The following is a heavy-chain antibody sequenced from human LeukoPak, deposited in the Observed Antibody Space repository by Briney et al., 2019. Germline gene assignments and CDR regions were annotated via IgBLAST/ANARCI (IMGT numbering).Heavy chain of an antibody. CDR1: GFTFSSYA. CDR2: ISYDGSNK. D-gene: IGHD2-2*01. J-gene: IGHJ3*02. Sequence: GRSLRLSCAASGFTFSSYAMHWVRQAPGKGLEWVAVISYDGSNKYYADSVKGRFTISRDNSKNTLYLQMNSLRAEDTAVYYCARGDTVVPAADDAFDIWGQGTMVTVSS. V-gene: IGHV3-30-3*01. CDR3: ARGDTVVPAADDAFDI.